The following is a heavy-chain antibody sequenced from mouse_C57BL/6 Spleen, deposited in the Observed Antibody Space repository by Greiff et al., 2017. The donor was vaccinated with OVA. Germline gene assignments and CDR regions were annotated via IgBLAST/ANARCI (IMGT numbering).Heavy chain of an antibody. CDR3: ARQGDYGSSYYWYFDV. D-gene: IGHD1-1*01. CDR2: ISSGGSYT. Sequence: EVMLVESGGDLVKPGGSLKLSCAASGFTFSSYGMSWVRQTPDTRLEWVATISSGGSYTYYPDSVKGRFTISRDNAKNTLYLQMSSLKSEDTAMYYCARQGDYGSSYYWYFDVWGTGTTVTVSS. V-gene: IGHV5-6*01. CDR1: GFTFSSYG. J-gene: IGHJ1*03.